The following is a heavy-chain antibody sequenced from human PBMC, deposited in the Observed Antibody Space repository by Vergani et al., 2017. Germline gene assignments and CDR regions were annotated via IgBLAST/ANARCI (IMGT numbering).Heavy chain of an antibody. CDR2: IYPGDSDT. Sequence: EVQLVQSGAEVKKPGESLKISCKGSGYSFTSYWIGWVRQMPGKGLEWVGIIYPGDSDTRYSPSFQGQVTISADKSISTAYLQWSSLKASDTAMDYCARQAVIAAAGTGGKRKAFDIWGQGTMVTASS. D-gene: IGHD6-13*01. J-gene: IGHJ3*02. CDR3: ARQAVIAAAGTGGKRKAFDI. V-gene: IGHV5-51*01. CDR1: GYSFTSYW.